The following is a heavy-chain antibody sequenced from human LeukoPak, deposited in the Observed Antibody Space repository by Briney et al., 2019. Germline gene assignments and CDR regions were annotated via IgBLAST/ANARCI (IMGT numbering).Heavy chain of an antibody. J-gene: IGHJ5*02. CDR2: IYYSRTS. V-gene: IGHV4-59*01. CDR1: GGSFSNYY. D-gene: IGHD3-9*01. Sequence: SETLSLTCSVSGGSFSNYYWSWIRRPPGKGLEWVGFIYYSRTSDYNPSLKSRVPISVDTSKKQFSLKLSSVTAADTAVYYCARGVVLTGYPLDLWGRGTLVTVSS. CDR3: ARGVVLTGYPLDL.